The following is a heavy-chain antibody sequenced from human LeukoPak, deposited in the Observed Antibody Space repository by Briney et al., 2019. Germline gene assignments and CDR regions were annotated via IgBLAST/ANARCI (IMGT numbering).Heavy chain of an antibody. V-gene: IGHV3-48*03. CDR2: ISSSGSAI. J-gene: IGHJ4*02. D-gene: IGHD2-15*01. Sequence: PGGSLRLSCAASGFTFSSYEMNWVRQAPGKGLEWVSYISSSGSAIYYADSVKGRFTISRDNAKNSLYLQMNSLRAEDTAVYYCAADIVVVVAATPDGFNYWGQGTLVTVSS. CDR1: GFTFSSYE. CDR3: AADIVVVVAATPDGFNY.